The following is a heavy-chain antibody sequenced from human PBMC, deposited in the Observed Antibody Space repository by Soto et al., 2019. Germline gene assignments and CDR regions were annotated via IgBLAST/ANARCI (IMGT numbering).Heavy chain of an antibody. V-gene: IGHV4-59*08. D-gene: IGHD6-19*01. CDR2: IYYSGST. J-gene: IGHJ6*03. CDR3: ARHRATVAGLYYYYYMDV. Sequence: SETLSLTCTVSGGSISSYYWSWIRQPPGKGLEWIGYIYYSGSTNYNPSLKSRVTISVDTSKNQFSLKLSSVTAADTAVYYCARHRATVAGLYYYYYMDVWGKGTTVTVSS. CDR1: GGSISSYY.